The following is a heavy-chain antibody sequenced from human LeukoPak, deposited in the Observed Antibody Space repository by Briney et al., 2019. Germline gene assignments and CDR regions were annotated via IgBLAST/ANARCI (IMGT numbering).Heavy chain of an antibody. CDR2: ITSTSSTM. V-gene: IGHV3-48*02. J-gene: IGHJ4*02. D-gene: IGHD2-15*01. CDR3: ARGASVGD. Sequence: GGFLRLSCAASGFTFSNYTMNWVRQATGKGLEWLSSITSTSSTMYYADSVKGRFTISRDNAKNSLYLQMNNLRDEDTAVYYCARGASVGDWGQGTLVTVSS. CDR1: GFTFSNYT.